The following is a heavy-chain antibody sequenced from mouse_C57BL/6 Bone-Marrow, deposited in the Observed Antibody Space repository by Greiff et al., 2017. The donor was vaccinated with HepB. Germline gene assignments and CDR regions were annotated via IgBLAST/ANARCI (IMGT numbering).Heavy chain of an antibody. J-gene: IGHJ4*01. Sequence: QVQLKESGPELVKPGASVKISCKASGYAFSSSWMNWVKQRPGKGLEWIGRIYPGDGDTNYNGKFKGKATLTADKSSSTAYMQLSSLTSEDSAVYFCARRVVTRLYAMDYWGQGTSVTVSS. CDR1: GYAFSSSW. V-gene: IGHV1-82*01. D-gene: IGHD2-5*01. CDR3: ARRVVTRLYAMDY. CDR2: IYPGDGDT.